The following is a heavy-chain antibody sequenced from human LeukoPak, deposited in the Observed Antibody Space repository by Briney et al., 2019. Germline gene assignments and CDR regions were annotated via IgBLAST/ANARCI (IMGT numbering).Heavy chain of an antibody. CDR1: GFTFSSCA. V-gene: IGHV3-23*01. CDR3: AKDGMYSSSSSYYFDY. Sequence: PGGSLRLSCAASGFTFSSCAMNWVRQAPGKGLEWVSTISSSGGTTYYADSVKGRFTISRDYSKNTLYLQMNSLRAEDTAVYYCAKDGMYSSSSSYYFDYWGQGTLVTVSS. J-gene: IGHJ4*02. CDR2: ISSSGGTT. D-gene: IGHD6-6*01.